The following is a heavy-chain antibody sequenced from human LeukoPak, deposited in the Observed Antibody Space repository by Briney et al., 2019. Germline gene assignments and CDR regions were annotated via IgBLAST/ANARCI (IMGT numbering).Heavy chain of an antibody. CDR2: IFYSGST. J-gene: IGHJ4*02. CDR3: ATGPYPAAGTDHQFDY. V-gene: IGHV4-59*01. D-gene: IGHD6-13*01. CDR1: GASISTYY. Sequence: SETLSLTCTVSGASISTYYWSWIRQPPGKGLEWIGYIFYSGSTLYNPSLQSRVTISVDTSKNQFSPRLTSVTAADTAVYYCATGPYPAAGTDHQFDYWGQGTLVTVSS.